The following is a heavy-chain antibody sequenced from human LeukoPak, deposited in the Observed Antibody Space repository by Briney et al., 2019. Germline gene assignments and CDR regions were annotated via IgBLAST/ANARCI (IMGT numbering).Heavy chain of an antibody. CDR3: AKQLDTMFFDY. V-gene: IGHV3-43*01. CDR2: AGWAGGTT. CDR1: GFNFDRYT. Sequence: GGSLRLSCATSGFNFDRYTIHWVRQAPGKGLEWVSLAGWAGGTTFYSDSVRGRFTISRDSGRKSVYLQMNSLTTDDTAFYFCAKQLDTMFFDYWGQGALVTVSS. J-gene: IGHJ4*02. D-gene: IGHD3-10*02.